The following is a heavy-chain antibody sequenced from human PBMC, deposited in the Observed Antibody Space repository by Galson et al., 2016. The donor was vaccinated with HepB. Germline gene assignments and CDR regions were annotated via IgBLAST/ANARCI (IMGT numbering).Heavy chain of an antibody. J-gene: IGHJ4*02. D-gene: IGHD5-18*01. Sequence: SETLSLTCAVSGDSISSTNWWSWVRQPPGKGLEWIGEIYHSGSPNYNPSLKSRVTISVDKSKKHFSLKMTSVTAADTAVYYCARVWNYGGYAYGKHFDYWGQGTLVTVSS. CDR1: GDSISSTNW. CDR3: ARVWNYGGYAYGKHFDY. CDR2: IYHSGSP. V-gene: IGHV4-4*02.